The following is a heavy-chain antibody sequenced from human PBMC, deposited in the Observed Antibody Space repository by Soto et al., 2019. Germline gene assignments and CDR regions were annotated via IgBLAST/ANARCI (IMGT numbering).Heavy chain of an antibody. D-gene: IGHD6-19*01. J-gene: IGHJ4*02. Sequence: GGFLRLSCAASGFTFSIYGMHWVRQAPGKGLEWVAVISYDGSNKYYADSVKGRFTISRDNSKNTLYLQMNSLRAEDTAVYYCAKVSSSGWKDYWGQGTLVTVSS. CDR3: AKVSSSGWKDY. V-gene: IGHV3-30*18. CDR1: GFTFSIYG. CDR2: ISYDGSNK.